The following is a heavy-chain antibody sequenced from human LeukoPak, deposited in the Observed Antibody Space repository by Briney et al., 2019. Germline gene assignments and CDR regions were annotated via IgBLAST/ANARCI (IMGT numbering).Heavy chain of an antibody. Sequence: GGSLRLSCAASGFTFSSYAMHWVRQAPGKGLEWVAVISYDGSNKYYADSVKGRFTVSRDNSKNTLYLQMNSLRAEDTAVYYCARGRPGVSFDYWGQGTLVTVSS. CDR3: ARGRPGVSFDY. CDR2: ISYDGSNK. CDR1: GFTFSSYA. V-gene: IGHV3-30*04. D-gene: IGHD2-2*01. J-gene: IGHJ4*02.